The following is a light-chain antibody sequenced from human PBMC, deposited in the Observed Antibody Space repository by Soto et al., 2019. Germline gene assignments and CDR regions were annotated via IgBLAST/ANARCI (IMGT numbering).Light chain of an antibody. CDR3: QQYGSSPLT. Sequence: EIVLTQSPGTLSLSPGERATLSCRASQSVSSSYLAWYQQKPGQAPRLLIYGASSRATSIPDRFSGSGSGTDFAITISRLEPEDVAVYYCQQYGSSPLTFGGGTKVEIK. V-gene: IGKV3-20*01. J-gene: IGKJ4*01. CDR2: GAS. CDR1: QSVSSSY.